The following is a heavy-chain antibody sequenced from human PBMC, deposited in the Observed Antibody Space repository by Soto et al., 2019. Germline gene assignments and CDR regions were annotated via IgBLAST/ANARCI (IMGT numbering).Heavy chain of an antibody. V-gene: IGHV3-33*01. Sequence: PGGSLRLSCAASGFTFSSYGMHWVRQAPGKGLEWVAVIWYDGSNKYYADSVKGRFTISRDNSKNTLYLQMNSLRAEDTAVYYCAREWYCSSTSCYRNHGYGDAFDIWGQGTMVTGSS. J-gene: IGHJ3*02. CDR2: IWYDGSNK. CDR1: GFTFSSYG. CDR3: AREWYCSSTSCYRNHGYGDAFDI. D-gene: IGHD2-2*01.